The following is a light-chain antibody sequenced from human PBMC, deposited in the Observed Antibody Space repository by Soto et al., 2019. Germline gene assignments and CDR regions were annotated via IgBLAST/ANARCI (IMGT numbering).Light chain of an antibody. J-gene: IGLJ1*01. V-gene: IGLV2-14*01. Sequence: QSVLTQPASGSGSPGQSITISCTGTSSDVGGYSYVSWYQQHPGKAPKLMIYDVSNRPSGVSNRFSGSKSGNTASLTISGLQAEDEADYYCNSYTSSSTYVFGTGTKVTVL. CDR1: SSDVGGYSY. CDR3: NSYTSSSTYV. CDR2: DVS.